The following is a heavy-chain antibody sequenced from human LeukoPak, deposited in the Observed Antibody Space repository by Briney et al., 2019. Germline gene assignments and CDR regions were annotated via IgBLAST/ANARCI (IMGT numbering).Heavy chain of an antibody. V-gene: IGHV4-39*07. D-gene: IGHD3-10*01. Sequence: SETLSLTCTVSGGSISSGTYYWGWIRQPPGKGLEWIGSIHYSGSTYYNPSLKSRVTMSVDTSKNQFSLKLSSLTAADTAVYYCARDFFNYYGSGSYSIHGMDVWGQGITVIVSS. CDR1: GGSISSGTYY. CDR3: ARDFFNYYGSGSYSIHGMDV. CDR2: IHYSGST. J-gene: IGHJ6*02.